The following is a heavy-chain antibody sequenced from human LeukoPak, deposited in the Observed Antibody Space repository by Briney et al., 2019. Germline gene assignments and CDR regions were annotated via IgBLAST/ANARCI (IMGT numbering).Heavy chain of an antibody. D-gene: IGHD2-15*01. Sequence: TSETLSLTCTVSGGSISSGGYYWSWIRQHPGKGLEWIGYIYYSGSTYYNPSLKSRVIISVDTSKNQFSLKLSSVTAADTAVYYCARVVVVVAATGEPDWFDPWGQGTLVTVSS. CDR1: GGSISSGGYY. CDR2: IYYSGST. J-gene: IGHJ5*02. V-gene: IGHV4-31*03. CDR3: ARVVVVVAATGEPDWFDP.